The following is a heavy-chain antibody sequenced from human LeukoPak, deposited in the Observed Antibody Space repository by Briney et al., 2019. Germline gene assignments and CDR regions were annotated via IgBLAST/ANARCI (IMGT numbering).Heavy chain of an antibody. V-gene: IGHV1-46*01. CDR1: GYTFTSYF. J-gene: IGHJ3*02. D-gene: IGHD6-13*01. CDR2: INPSGGST. CDR3: ARAYSSSWLRTAFDI. Sequence: ASVKVSCKASGYTFTSYFMHWVRQAPGQGLEWMGIINPSGGSTSYAQKFQGRVTMTRDTSANTVYMELSGLRSEDTAVYYCARAYSSSWLRTAFDIWGQGTMVTVSS.